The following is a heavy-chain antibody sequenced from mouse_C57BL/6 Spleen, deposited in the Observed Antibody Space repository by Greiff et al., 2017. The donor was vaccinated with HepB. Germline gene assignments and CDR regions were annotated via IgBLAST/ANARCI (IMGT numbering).Heavy chain of an antibody. CDR1: GYTFTTYP. Sequence: QVQLQQSGAELVKPGASLKMSCKASGYTFTTYPIEWMKQNHGKSLEWIGNFHPYNDDTKYNEKFKGKATLTVEKSSSTVYLELSRLTSDDSAVYYCARHPSYYYGSSPWFAYWGQGTLVTVSA. J-gene: IGHJ3*01. CDR2: FHPYNDDT. V-gene: IGHV1-47*01. D-gene: IGHD1-1*01. CDR3: ARHPSYYYGSSPWFAY.